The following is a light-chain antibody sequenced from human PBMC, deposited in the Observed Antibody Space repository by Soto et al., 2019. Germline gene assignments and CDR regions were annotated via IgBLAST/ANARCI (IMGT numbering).Light chain of an antibody. V-gene: IGKV1-6*01. Sequence: AIQMTQSPSSLSASVGDRVTITCRASQAIRNDVAGYQQKAGKAPKLLIAAASILQSGVPSRFSGRGSGTDFTLTISSLQSEDLGTYYCLQDYNYPWTFGQGTKVAIK. CDR2: AAS. J-gene: IGKJ1*01. CDR1: QAIRND. CDR3: LQDYNYPWT.